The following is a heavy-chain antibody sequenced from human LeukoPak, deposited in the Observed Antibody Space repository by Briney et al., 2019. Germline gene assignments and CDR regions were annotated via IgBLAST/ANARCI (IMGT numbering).Heavy chain of an antibody. CDR3: ARGTSPGVGAPNYFDY. Sequence: ASVKVSCKASGYTFTSYGISWVRQAPGQGLEWMGWISAYNGNTNYAQKLQGRVTMATDTSTSTAYMELRSLRSDDTAVYYCARGTSPGVGAPNYFDYWGQGTLVTVSS. CDR1: GYTFTSYG. V-gene: IGHV1-18*01. J-gene: IGHJ4*02. D-gene: IGHD1-26*01. CDR2: ISAYNGNT.